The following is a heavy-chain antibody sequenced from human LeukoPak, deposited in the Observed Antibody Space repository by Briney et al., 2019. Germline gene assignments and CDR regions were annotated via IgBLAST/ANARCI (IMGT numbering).Heavy chain of an antibody. CDR3: AKAVTSDYHSLYYNYYMDV. CDR2: ISYDGSNK. CDR1: GFTFRSYA. J-gene: IGHJ6*03. Sequence: PGESLRLSCAASGFTFRSYAMHWVRQAPGKGLEWVAVISYDGSNKYFGDSVKGRFTMSRDNSKNTLYLQMDSLRAEDTAIYYCAKAVTSDYHSLYYNYYMDVWGKGTTVTASS. V-gene: IGHV3-30*18. D-gene: IGHD3-10*01.